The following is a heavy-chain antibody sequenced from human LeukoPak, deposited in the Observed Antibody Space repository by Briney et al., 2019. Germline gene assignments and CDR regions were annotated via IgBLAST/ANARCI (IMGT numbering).Heavy chain of an antibody. Sequence: SGGSLRLSCAASGFTFSSYAMSWVRQAPGKGLEWVSAISGSGGSTYYADSVKGWFTISRDNSKNTLYLQMNSLRAEDTAIYYCARRGGSGRSFDYWGQGTLVTVSS. J-gene: IGHJ4*02. CDR3: ARRGGSGRSFDY. V-gene: IGHV3-23*01. D-gene: IGHD3-10*01. CDR1: GFTFSSYA. CDR2: ISGSGGST.